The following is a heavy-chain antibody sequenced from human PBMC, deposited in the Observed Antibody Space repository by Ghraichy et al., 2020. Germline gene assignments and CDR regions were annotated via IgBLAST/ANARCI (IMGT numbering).Heavy chain of an antibody. CDR2: INGDGSHI. CDR3: ASGSGSSPLYS. J-gene: IGHJ4*02. V-gene: IGHV3-48*01. Sequence: GESLNISCAASGFIFSSENMNWVRQAPGKGLEWISYINGDGSHITSADSLKGRFTISRDNAKNSLYLQMNSLRVEDTALYYCASGSGSSPLYSWGQGTRVTVSS. D-gene: IGHD6-13*01. CDR1: GFIFSSEN.